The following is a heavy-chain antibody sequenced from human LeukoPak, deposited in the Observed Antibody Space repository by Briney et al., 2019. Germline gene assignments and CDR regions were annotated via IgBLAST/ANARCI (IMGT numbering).Heavy chain of an antibody. CDR3: ARGSKVTDAFDI. CDR1: GGSISSNDYY. Sequence: PSETLSLTCSVSGGSISSNDYYWGWIRQPLGKGPEWIGSIFYNGNSYYSGYTYYNPSLKSRVTMSVDTSKSQFSLKLSSVTAADTAVYYCARGSKVTDAFDIWGQGTMVTVSS. J-gene: IGHJ3*02. D-gene: IGHD5-18*01. CDR2: IFYNGNS. V-gene: IGHV4-61*05.